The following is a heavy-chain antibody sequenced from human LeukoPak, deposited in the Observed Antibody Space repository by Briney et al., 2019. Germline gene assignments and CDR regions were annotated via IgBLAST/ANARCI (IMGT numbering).Heavy chain of an antibody. CDR3: ARAYNRCTYGYHY. V-gene: IGHV3-48*01. Sequence: GGSLRLSCAASGFTFSDYNVNWVRQPPGKGLEWVSYISSSSSSIYYADSVKGRFTISRDNAKNSLYLQMNSLRAEDTAVYYCARAYNRCTYGYHYWGQGTLVTVSS. CDR1: GFTFSDYN. D-gene: IGHD5-18*01. J-gene: IGHJ4*02. CDR2: ISSSSSSI.